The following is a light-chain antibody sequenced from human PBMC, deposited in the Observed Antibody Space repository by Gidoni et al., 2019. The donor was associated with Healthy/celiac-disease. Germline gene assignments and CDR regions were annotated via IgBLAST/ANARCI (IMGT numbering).Light chain of an antibody. CDR3: QQYYSTPRK. CDR2: WAS. V-gene: IGKV4-1*01. CDR1: QSVLYSSNNKNY. Sequence: DIVMTQSPDSLAVSLGERATINCKSSQSVLYSSNNKNYLAWYQQKPGQPPKLFISWASTRESVVPDRFSGSGSGTDFTLTISSLQAEDVAVYYCQQYYSTPRKFGQGTKVEIK. J-gene: IGKJ1*01.